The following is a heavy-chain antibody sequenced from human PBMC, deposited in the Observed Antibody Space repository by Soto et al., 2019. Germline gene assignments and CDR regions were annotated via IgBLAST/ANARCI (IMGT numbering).Heavy chain of an antibody. Sequence: GASVKVSCKASGYTFTSYYMHWVRQAPGQGLEWMGIINPSGGSTSYAQKFQGRVTMTRDTTTSTVYRELSSLRSEDTAVYYCARALPLSGPYYYYYGMDVWGQGTTVTVSS. D-gene: IGHD3-10*01. J-gene: IGHJ6*02. V-gene: IGHV1-46*01. CDR2: INPSGGST. CDR1: GYTFTSYY. CDR3: ARALPLSGPYYYYYGMDV.